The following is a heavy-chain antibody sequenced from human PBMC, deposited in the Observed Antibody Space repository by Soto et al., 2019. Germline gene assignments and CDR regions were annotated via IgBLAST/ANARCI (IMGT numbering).Heavy chain of an antibody. J-gene: IGHJ4*02. D-gene: IGHD6-25*01. CDR3: ARIGGSYDIDF. Sequence: PSETLSLTFSVSGGSVSTGSFHWSWIRQPPGKGLQFIVTIFYNRTANYSPSLNNPVSIPINTSQSHFFLQLISVAAAETAVYYCARIGGSYDIDFWGQGSLVTVSS. V-gene: IGHV4-61*01. CDR1: GGSVSTGSFH. CDR2: IFYNRTA.